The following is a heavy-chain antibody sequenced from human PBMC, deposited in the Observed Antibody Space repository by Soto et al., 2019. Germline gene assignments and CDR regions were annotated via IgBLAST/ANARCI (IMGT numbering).Heavy chain of an antibody. D-gene: IGHD3-9*01. CDR2: INSDGSST. CDR3: ARDRYFDP. CDR1: GFTFSSYW. J-gene: IGHJ3*01. Sequence: EVQLLESGGCLVQPGGPLIFSCAASGFTFSSYWMHWVRQPPGKGLAWVSRINSDGSSTSYADSVKGRFTISRDNAKNTLYLQMNSLRAEDTAVYYCARDRYFDPRGPGTMVTVSS. V-gene: IGHV3-74*01.